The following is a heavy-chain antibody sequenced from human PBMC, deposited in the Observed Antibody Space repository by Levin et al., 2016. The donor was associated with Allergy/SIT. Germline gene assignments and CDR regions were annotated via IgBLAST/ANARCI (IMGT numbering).Heavy chain of an antibody. CDR2: ISYDGSNK. J-gene: IGHJ3*02. Sequence: VRQAPGKGLEWVAVISYDGSNKYYADSVMGRFTISRDNSKNTLYLQMNSLRAEDTAVYYCARGHYGDAFDIWSQGTMVTVSS. D-gene: IGHD4-17*01. V-gene: IGHV3-30*04. CDR3: ARGHYGDAFDI.